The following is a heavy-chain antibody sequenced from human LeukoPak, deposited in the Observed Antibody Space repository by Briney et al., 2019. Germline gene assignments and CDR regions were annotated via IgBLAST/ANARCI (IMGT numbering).Heavy chain of an antibody. D-gene: IGHD6-6*01. CDR2: ISSDGSDK. CDR1: GFTFRSYA. Sequence: GRSMRLSCAAYGFTFRSYAMHWVRQAPGKGLEWVAVISSDGSDKFYADSVKGRFTISRDNSKNTLYLQMNSLRAEDTAVYYCAKDPYSSSSGYFDYWGQGTLVTVSS. CDR3: AKDPYSSSSGYFDY. J-gene: IGHJ4*02. V-gene: IGHV3-30*18.